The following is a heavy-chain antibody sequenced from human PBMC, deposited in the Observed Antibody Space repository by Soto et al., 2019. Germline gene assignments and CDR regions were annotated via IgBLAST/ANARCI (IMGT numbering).Heavy chain of an antibody. V-gene: IGHV3-30*18. CDR1: GFTFSSYG. CDR3: ANSLNQYSYETLDY. D-gene: IGHD5-18*01. Sequence: QVQLVESGGGVVQPGRSLRLSCAASGFTFSSYGMHWVRQAPGKGLEWVAVISYDGSNKYYADSVKGRFTISRDNSKNTLCLQMNSLRAEDTAVYYCANSLNQYSYETLDYWGQGTLVTVSS. J-gene: IGHJ4*02. CDR2: ISYDGSNK.